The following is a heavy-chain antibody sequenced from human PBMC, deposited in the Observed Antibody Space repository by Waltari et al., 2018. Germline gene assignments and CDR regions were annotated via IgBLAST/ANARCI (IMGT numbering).Heavy chain of an antibody. Sequence: EVQVVESGGGLVQPGGSLRLSCTASGFTFSSYEMNWVRKAPGKRLEWISYIDDSGNTVYYADSVKGRFTISRDNAKNSLFLLMNSLRAEDTAVYYCARPSTEYYFYYYYMDVWGKGTTVTVS. CDR3: ARPSTEYYFYYYYMDV. V-gene: IGHV3-48*03. CDR1: GFTFSSYE. CDR2: IDDSGNTV. J-gene: IGHJ6*03.